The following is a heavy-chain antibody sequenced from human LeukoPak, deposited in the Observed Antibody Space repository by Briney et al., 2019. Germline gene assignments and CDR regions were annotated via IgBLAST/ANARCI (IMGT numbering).Heavy chain of an antibody. J-gene: IGHJ4*02. Sequence: ASVKVSCKASGYTFTSYGISWVRQAPGQGLEWMGWISAYNGNTNYAQKLQGRVTMTTDTSTSTAYMELRSLRSDDTAVYYCARVLHYYGSGSPGAYWGQGTLVTVSS. CDR2: ISAYNGNT. V-gene: IGHV1-18*01. D-gene: IGHD3-10*01. CDR3: ARVLHYYGSGSPGAY. CDR1: GYTFTSYG.